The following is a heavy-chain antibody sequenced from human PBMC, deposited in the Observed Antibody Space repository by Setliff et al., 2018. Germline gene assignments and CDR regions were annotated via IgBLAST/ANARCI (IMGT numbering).Heavy chain of an antibody. J-gene: IGHJ6*03. CDR2: INAGNGNT. Sequence: ASVKVSCKASGYAFNSYTLHWVRQAPGQRLEWMGWINAGNGNTKYSQKFQDRVTITRDTSATTAYMELSSLQSEDTAVYYCARGGDIITIFGVVTPDYYYYMDVWGTGTTVTVSS. D-gene: IGHD3-3*01. CDR3: ARGGDIITIFGVVTPDYYYYMDV. CDR1: GYAFNSYT. V-gene: IGHV1-3*01.